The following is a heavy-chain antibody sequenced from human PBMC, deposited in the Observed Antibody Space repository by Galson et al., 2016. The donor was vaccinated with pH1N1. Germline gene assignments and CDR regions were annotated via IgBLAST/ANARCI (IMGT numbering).Heavy chain of an antibody. V-gene: IGHV1-69*13. J-gene: IGHJ4*02. Sequence: SVKDSCKASGGTFNGNGLSWVRQAPGQGLEWMGRIIPILGTTNYAQKFQGKITITADESTSTAYMELSSLRSEDTAVYYCARSSSSRETEYYFDYWGQGTLVTVSS. CDR1: GGTFNGNG. D-gene: IGHD6-13*01. CDR3: ARSSSSRETEYYFDY. CDR2: IIPILGTT.